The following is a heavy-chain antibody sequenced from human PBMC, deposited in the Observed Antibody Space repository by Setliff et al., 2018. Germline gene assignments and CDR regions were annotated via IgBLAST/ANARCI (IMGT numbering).Heavy chain of an antibody. V-gene: IGHV1-3*01. CDR1: GYTFTDYA. CDR2: INPGNGNT. Sequence: ASVKVSCKASGYTFTDYAMHWVRQAPGQRLEWMGWINPGNGNTQYSQKFRGRVTITRDTSASTAYMELSSLRSEDTAVYYCARDKGYDSSGYYFYYYYYMDVWGKGTTVTVSS. CDR3: ARDKGYDSSGYYFYYYYYMDV. D-gene: IGHD3-22*01. J-gene: IGHJ6*03.